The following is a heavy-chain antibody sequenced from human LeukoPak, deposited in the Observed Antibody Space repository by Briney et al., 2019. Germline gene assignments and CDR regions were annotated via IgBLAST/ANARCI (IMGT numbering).Heavy chain of an antibody. J-gene: IGHJ4*02. CDR3: ARGMTTVTTGDY. Sequence: SGGSLRLSCAASGFTFTNYAMSWVRQAPGTGLEWVSTISVSGTYTNYADSVRGRFTISRVNSNNTVYLHLNTLRAEDTAIYYCARGMTTVTTGDYWGQGTLVTVSS. CDR2: ISVSGTYT. CDR1: GFTFTNYA. V-gene: IGHV3-23*01. D-gene: IGHD4-17*01.